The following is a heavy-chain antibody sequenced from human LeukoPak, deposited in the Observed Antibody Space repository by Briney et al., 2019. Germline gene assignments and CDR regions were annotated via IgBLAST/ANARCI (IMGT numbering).Heavy chain of an antibody. D-gene: IGHD3-9*01. CDR2: INSDGSST. J-gene: IGHJ4*02. Sequence: GGSLRLSCAASGFTFSSYWMHWVRHAPGKGLVWVSRINSDGSSTSYADSVKGRFTISRDNAKNTLYLQMNSLRAEDTAVYYCARGGASYDILTGYLNYWGQGTLVTVSS. CDR1: GFTFSSYW. V-gene: IGHV3-74*01. CDR3: ARGGASYDILTGYLNY.